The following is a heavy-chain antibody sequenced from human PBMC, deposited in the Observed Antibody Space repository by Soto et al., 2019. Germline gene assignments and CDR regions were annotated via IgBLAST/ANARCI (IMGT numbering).Heavy chain of an antibody. V-gene: IGHV3-30-3*01. CDR2: ISYDGSNK. Sequence: PGGSLRLSCAASGFTFSSYAMHWVRQAPGKGLEWVAVISYDGSNKYYADSVKGRFTISRDNSKNTLYLQMNSLRAEDTAVYYCARPGVTTNWFDPWGQGTLVTVSS. CDR1: GFTFSSYA. CDR3: ARPGVTTNWFDP. D-gene: IGHD4-17*01. J-gene: IGHJ5*02.